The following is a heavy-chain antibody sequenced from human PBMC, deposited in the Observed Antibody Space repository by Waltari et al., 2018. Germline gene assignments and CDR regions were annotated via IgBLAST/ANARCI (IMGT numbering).Heavy chain of an antibody. V-gene: IGHV3-11*04. D-gene: IGHD6-13*01. CDR1: GFTFSDYH. CDR2: ISSSGKTI. Sequence: QVQLVESGGGLVTPGGSLRLSGAASGFTFSDYHLNWIRQAPGKGLEWISYISSSGKTIYYADSVKGRFTISRDNAKNSLYLQMNSLRGEDTAVYYCAGGIAAAKNWGQGTLVTVSS. CDR3: AGGIAAAKN. J-gene: IGHJ4*02.